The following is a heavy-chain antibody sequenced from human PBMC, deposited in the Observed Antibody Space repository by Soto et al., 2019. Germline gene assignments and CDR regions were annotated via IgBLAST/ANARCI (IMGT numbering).Heavy chain of an antibody. D-gene: IGHD6-13*01. V-gene: IGHV4-4*02. Sequence: QVQLQESGPGLVKPSGTLSLTCAVSGGSISTSNWWSWVRQPPGKGLEWIGEVYRTGSTNYNPSLESRVIVSVDKYKHQFSLKLTSVTAADTAVYYCARARATIAAAAIFDCWGQGTLVTVSS. J-gene: IGHJ4*02. CDR1: GGSISTSNW. CDR3: ARARATIAAAAIFDC. CDR2: VYRTGST.